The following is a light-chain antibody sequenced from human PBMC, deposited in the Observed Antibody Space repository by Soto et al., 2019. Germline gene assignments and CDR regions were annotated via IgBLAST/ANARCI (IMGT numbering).Light chain of an antibody. CDR1: QSINTW. Sequence: DIQMTQSPSTLSASVGDRVTITCRASQSINTWLAWYQQKPGKAPKLLIYRASTLESGDPSRFSGSGSGTDFTLTISSRQPDDFSTYSCQHYHTYAGTFGPRTKVDI. CDR2: RAS. J-gene: IGKJ3*01. V-gene: IGKV1-5*03. CDR3: QHYHTYAGT.